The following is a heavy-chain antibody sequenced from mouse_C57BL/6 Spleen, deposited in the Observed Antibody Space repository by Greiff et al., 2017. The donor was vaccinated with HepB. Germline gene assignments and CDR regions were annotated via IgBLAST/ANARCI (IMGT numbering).Heavy chain of an antibody. Sequence: QVHVKQSGPGLVQPSQSLSITCTVSGFSLTSYGVHWVRQSPGKGLEWLGVIWSGGSTDYNAAFISRLSISKDNSKSQVFFKMNSLQADDTAIYYCASLTAQVPFAYWGQGTLVTVSA. CDR1: GFSLTSYG. J-gene: IGHJ3*01. D-gene: IGHD3-2*02. CDR3: ASLTAQVPFAY. V-gene: IGHV2-2*01. CDR2: IWSGGST.